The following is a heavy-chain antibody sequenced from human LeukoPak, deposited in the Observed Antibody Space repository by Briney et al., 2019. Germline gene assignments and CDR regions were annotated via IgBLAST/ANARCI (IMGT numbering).Heavy chain of an antibody. CDR3: AREYSSSWYYYYGMDV. Sequence: GRSLRLSCAASGFTFSSYAMHWVRQAPGKGLEWVAVISYDGSNKYYADSVKGRFTISRDNSKNTLYLQMNSLRAEDTAVYYCAREYSSSWYYYYGMDVWGQGTTVTVSS. J-gene: IGHJ6*02. CDR2: ISYDGSNK. D-gene: IGHD6-13*01. V-gene: IGHV3-30*04. CDR1: GFTFSSYA.